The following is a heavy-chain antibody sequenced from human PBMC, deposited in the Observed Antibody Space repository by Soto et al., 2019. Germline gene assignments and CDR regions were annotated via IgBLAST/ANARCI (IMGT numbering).Heavy chain of an antibody. CDR3: ARDFHYYDSSGMSDVFDI. V-gene: IGHV1-8*01. CDR2: MNPNNGYR. CDR1: GYTFTSYD. Sequence: QVQLVQSGAEVKKPGASVKVSCKASGYTFTSYDINWVQQATGQGLEWVGWMNPNNGYRGYAQKFQGRVTMTRNTSISTAYMELSSLRSEDTAVYYCARDFHYYDSSGMSDVFDIWGQGTMVTVSS. J-gene: IGHJ3*02. D-gene: IGHD3-22*01.